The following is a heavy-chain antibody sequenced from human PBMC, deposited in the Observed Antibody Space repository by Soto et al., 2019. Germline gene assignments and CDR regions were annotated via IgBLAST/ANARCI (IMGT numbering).Heavy chain of an antibody. V-gene: IGHV3-23*01. CDR1: GFIFSNSA. CDR2: TSGSGGNA. Sequence: GGSLRLSCAASGFIFSNSAMSWVRQTPGMGLQWVSSTSGSGGNAYYADSVKGRFTISRDNSKNTLYLQMDSLRVEDTAVYYCAKAQKQWLAPRQFVYWGQGTPVTVSS. J-gene: IGHJ4*02. CDR3: AKAQKQWLAPRQFVY. D-gene: IGHD6-19*01.